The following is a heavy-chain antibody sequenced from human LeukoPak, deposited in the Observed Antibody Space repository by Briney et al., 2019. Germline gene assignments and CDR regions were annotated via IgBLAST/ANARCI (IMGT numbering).Heavy chain of an antibody. CDR2: ISGSGGST. CDR3: ARDLTPHDFWKEEDYFDY. D-gene: IGHD3-3*01. CDR1: GFTFSSYA. Sequence: GGSLRLSCAASGFTFSSYAMSWVRQAPGKGLEWVSAISGSGGSTYYADSVKGRFTISRDNSKNTLYLQMNSLRAEDTAVYYCARDLTPHDFWKEEDYFDYWGQGTLVTVSS. V-gene: IGHV3-23*01. J-gene: IGHJ4*02.